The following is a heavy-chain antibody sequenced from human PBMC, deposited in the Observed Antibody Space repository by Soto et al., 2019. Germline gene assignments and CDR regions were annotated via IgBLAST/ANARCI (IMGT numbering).Heavy chain of an antibody. J-gene: IGHJ4*02. CDR1: GGSISSSSNY. Sequence: QLQLHESGPGLVKPSETLSLTCTVSGGSISSSSNYWGWIRQPPGKGLEWIGSIAYSGSTYYNPSLENRVSIPVDTSKNQFSLKLNSVSAPDTAVYYCARGHGGVTVFGAPGHFDYGGQGTLETVSS. CDR3: ARGHGGVTVFGAPGHFDY. CDR2: IAYSGST. D-gene: IGHD3-3*01. V-gene: IGHV4-39*01.